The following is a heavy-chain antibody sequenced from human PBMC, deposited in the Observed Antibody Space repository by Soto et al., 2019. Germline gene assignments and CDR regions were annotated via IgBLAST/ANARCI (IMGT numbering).Heavy chain of an antibody. CDR1: GYSFSTYG. Sequence: ASVKVSCKASGYSFSTYGISWVRQVPGQGLEWMGWISGHKGDTNYARNFRGRISLTTDTSASIAYMELRRLRSDDTALYYCAREVGIAAAAYCHYYEGMDVWGQGTTVTSP. J-gene: IGHJ6*02. CDR2: ISGHKGDT. V-gene: IGHV1-18*04. D-gene: IGHD2-21*01. CDR3: AREVGIAAAAYCHYYEGMDV.